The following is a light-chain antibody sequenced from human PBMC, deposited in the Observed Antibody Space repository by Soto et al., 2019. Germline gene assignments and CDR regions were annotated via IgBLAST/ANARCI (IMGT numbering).Light chain of an antibody. CDR2: GAS. CDR1: QSVGSN. V-gene: IGKV3-15*01. J-gene: IGKJ4*01. Sequence: EIVMTQSPATLSVSPGERATLSCRASQSVGSNLAWYLQKPGQAPRLLIFGASSRAPGIPARFSGSGSGTEFTLTISSLQSEDFAVYYCQQYNNWPWELTLGGGTKVEI. CDR3: QQYNNWPWELT.